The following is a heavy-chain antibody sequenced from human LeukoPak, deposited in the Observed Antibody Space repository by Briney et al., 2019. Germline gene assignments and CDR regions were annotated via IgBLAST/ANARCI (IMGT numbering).Heavy chain of an antibody. J-gene: IGHJ3*02. CDR1: GFTFSSYA. Sequence: PGGSLRLSCAASGFTFSSYAMSWVRQAPGKGLEWVSAISGSGGSTYYADSVKGRFTISRDNSKNTLYLQMNSLRAEDTAVYYCAKDLSRITISGVVIGAFDIWGQGTMVTVSS. V-gene: IGHV3-23*01. D-gene: IGHD3-3*01. CDR3: AKDLSRITISGVVIGAFDI. CDR2: ISGSGGST.